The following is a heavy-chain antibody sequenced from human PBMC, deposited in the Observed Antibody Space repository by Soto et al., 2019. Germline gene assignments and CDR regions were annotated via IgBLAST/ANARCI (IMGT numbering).Heavy chain of an antibody. V-gene: IGHV2-70*11. D-gene: IGHD1-26*01. CDR1: GFSRSTSGMC. CDR2: IDWDDDK. J-gene: IGHJ4*02. CDR3: ARIGRSGSYYYYFDY. Sequence: SGPTLVNPTQTLTLTCTCSGFSRSTSGMCVSWIRQPPGNALEWLARIDWDDDKYYSTSLKTRLTISKDPSKNQVVLTMTNMEPVDTATYYCARIGRSGSYYYYFDYWGQGTLVTVSS.